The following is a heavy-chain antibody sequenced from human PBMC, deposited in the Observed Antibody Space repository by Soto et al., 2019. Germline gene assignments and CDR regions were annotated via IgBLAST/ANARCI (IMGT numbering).Heavy chain of an antibody. Sequence: SETLSLTCTVSGASISGYHWSWIRQPPGKGLECLGYISYSGATNYNPSLKSRVTMSIDTSKNQFSLQLNSVTAADTAVYYCGRGFAIDWYTYYFDYWGQGPLVTVSS. CDR2: ISYSGAT. D-gene: IGHD3-9*01. J-gene: IGHJ4*02. V-gene: IGHV4-59*08. CDR1: GASISGYH. CDR3: GRGFAIDWYTYYFDY.